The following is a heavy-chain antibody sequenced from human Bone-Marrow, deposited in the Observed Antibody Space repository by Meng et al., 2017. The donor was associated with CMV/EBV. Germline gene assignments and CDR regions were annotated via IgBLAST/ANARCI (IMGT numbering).Heavy chain of an antibody. D-gene: IGHD6-13*01. CDR1: GFTFSSYG. CDR3: AKDNGAYSSSWYFDIYYYYYYYGMDV. CDR2: IRYDGSNK. J-gene: IGHJ6*02. V-gene: IGHV3-30*02. Sequence: GGSLRLSCAASGFTFSSYGMHWVRQAPGKGLEWVAFIRYDGSNKYYADSVKGRFTISRDNSKNTLYLQMNSLRAEDTAVYYCAKDNGAYSSSWYFDIYYYYYYYGMDVWGQGTTVTVSS.